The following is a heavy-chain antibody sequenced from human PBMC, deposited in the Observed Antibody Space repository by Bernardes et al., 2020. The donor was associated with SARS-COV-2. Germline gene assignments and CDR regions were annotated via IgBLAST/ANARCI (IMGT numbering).Heavy chain of an antibody. CDR3: ARDTGVVENYFDP. V-gene: IGHV1-3*04. J-gene: IGHJ5*02. Sequence: ASVKVSCKASGYTFTNYAMHWVRQAPGQRLEWMGWIHTGNGYTKYSQKFQGRVTITRDTSASTAYMELSSLRSEDTAVYYCARDTGVVENYFDPWGQGTLVTVSS. CDR1: GYTFTNYA. D-gene: IGHD5-18*01. CDR2: IHTGNGYT.